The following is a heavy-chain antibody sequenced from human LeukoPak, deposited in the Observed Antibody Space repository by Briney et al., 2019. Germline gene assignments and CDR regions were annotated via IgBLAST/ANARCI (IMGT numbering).Heavy chain of an antibody. CDR2: INHSGST. CDR3: ARGPIAARIFDY. D-gene: IGHD6-6*01. J-gene: IGHJ4*02. V-gene: IGHV4-34*01. Sequence: SETLSLTCAVYGGSFSGYYWSRIRQPPGKGLEWIGEINHSGSTNYNPSLKSRVTISVDTSKNQFSPKLSSVTAADTAVYYCARGPIAARIFDYWGQGTLVTVSS. CDR1: GGSFSGYY.